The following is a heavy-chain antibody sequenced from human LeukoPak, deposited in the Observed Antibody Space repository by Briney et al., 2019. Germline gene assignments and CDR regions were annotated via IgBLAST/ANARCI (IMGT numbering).Heavy chain of an antibody. CDR1: GFSLSTYR. V-gene: IGHV3-33*01. CDR3: ARDGAMARFDY. CDR2: MWYHGGET. Sequence: GGSLRLSCVASGFSLSTYRMHWVRQAPGKGLEYVALMWYHGGETNYADSVKGRFTISRDISRSTLYLQMDSLRVDDTAVYYCARDGAMARFDYWGQGTLVTVS. J-gene: IGHJ4*02. D-gene: IGHD5-18*01.